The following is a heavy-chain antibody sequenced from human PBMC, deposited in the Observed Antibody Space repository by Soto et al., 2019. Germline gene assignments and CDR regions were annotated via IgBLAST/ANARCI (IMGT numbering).Heavy chain of an antibody. CDR2: IYSGGST. CDR1: GFTVSSNY. Sequence: EVQLVESGGGLVQPGGSLRLSCAASGFTVSSNYLSWVRQAPGKGLEWVSVIYSGGSTYYADSVKGRFTISRDNSKNTLYLQMNSLRAEDTAVYYCARPSYYYYYMDVWGKGTTVTVS. CDR3: ARPSYYYYYMDV. V-gene: IGHV3-66*04. J-gene: IGHJ6*03.